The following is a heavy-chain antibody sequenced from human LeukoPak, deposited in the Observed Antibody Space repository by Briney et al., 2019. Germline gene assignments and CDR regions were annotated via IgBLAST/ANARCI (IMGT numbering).Heavy chain of an antibody. Sequence: GGSLRLSCAASGFTVSSNYMSWVRQAPGKGLEWVSVIYSGGSTYYADSVKGRFTISRDNSKNTLYLQMNSLRAEDTAVYYCARAVNVRYYYYYMDVWGKGTTVTISS. CDR2: IYSGGST. J-gene: IGHJ6*03. CDR1: GFTVSSNY. D-gene: IGHD3-10*02. CDR3: ARAVNVRYYYYYMDV. V-gene: IGHV3-53*01.